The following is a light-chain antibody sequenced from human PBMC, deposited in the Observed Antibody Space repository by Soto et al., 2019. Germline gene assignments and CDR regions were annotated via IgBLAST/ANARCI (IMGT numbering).Light chain of an antibody. CDR3: QQYHSTPLT. J-gene: IGKJ4*01. V-gene: IGKV4-1*01. CDR1: QSVLYSSNNKNY. CDR2: WAS. Sequence: DIVMTQSPDSLAVSLGERATINCKSSQSVLYSSNNKNYLAWYQQKPGQPPKLLIYWASTRESGVPARFSGSGSGTDFTLTISSLQAEDVAVYYCQQYHSTPLTFGGGTKVDI.